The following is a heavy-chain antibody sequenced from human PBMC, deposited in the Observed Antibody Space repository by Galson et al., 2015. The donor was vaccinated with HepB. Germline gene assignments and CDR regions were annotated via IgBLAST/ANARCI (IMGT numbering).Heavy chain of an antibody. J-gene: IGHJ4*02. CDR1: GFTFSSYA. V-gene: IGHV3-23*01. CDR2: ISGSGATT. CDR3: AKIPNYDISAYSSIDY. Sequence: SLRLSCAASGFTFSSYAMSWVRQNSGKGLEWVSTISGSGATTYHADSVKGRFTISRDNSKNTLYLQINSLRVEDTAVYYCAKIPNYDISAYSSIDYWGQGTLVTVSS. D-gene: IGHD3-22*01.